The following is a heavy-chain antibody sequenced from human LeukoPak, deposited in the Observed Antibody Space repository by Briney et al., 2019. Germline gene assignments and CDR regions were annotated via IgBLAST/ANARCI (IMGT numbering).Heavy chain of an antibody. CDR1: GFTFSTYS. V-gene: IGHV3-21*01. Sequence: GGSLRLSCAASGFTFSTYSMNWVRQAPGKGLEWVSSISSSSTDIYYGDSVKGRFAISRDNAKNSLYLQMNSLRTEDTAVYYCARANGDYDFDYWGQGTLVTVSS. CDR2: ISSSSTDI. D-gene: IGHD4-17*01. CDR3: ARANGDYDFDY. J-gene: IGHJ4*02.